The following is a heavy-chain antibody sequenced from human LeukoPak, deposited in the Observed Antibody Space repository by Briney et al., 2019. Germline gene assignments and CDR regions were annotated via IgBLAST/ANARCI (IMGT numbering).Heavy chain of an antibody. Sequence: SETLSLTCSVTGVSISSYYWSWIRQPPGKGLEWIGYMHYSGSTAYNPSLKSRASISLDTSQNQFSLQMTSVTAADTAVYYCARESYGSRSYDYYYYYMDVWGKGTTVTVSS. CDR2: MHYSGST. V-gene: IGHV4-59*01. D-gene: IGHD3-10*01. CDR3: ARESYGSRSYDYYYYYMDV. CDR1: GVSISSYY. J-gene: IGHJ6*03.